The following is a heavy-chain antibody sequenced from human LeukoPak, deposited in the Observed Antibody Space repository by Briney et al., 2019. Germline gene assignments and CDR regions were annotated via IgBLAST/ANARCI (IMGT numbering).Heavy chain of an antibody. D-gene: IGHD2-2*02. Sequence: GRSLRLSCAASGFTFSSYGMHWVRQAPGKGLEWVAVISYDGSNKYYADSVKGRFTISRDNSKNTLYLQMNSLRAEDTAVYYCAKEGYCSSTSCYNRDDAFDIWGQGTMVTVSS. V-gene: IGHV3-30*18. CDR2: ISYDGSNK. CDR1: GFTFSSYG. CDR3: AKEGYCSSTSCYNRDDAFDI. J-gene: IGHJ3*02.